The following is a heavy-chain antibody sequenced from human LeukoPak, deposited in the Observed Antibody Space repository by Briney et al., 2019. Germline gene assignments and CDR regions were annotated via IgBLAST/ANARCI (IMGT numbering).Heavy chain of an antibody. CDR1: GFTFNNYA. V-gene: IGHV3-23*01. CDR2: ISSSGGDT. J-gene: IGHJ4*02. Sequence: GGSLRLSCAASGFTFNNYAMSWVRQAPGKGLEWVSAISSSGGDTYYADPVKGRFTISRDNSKSTLYLQMNSLRDEDTAVYYCAKRASPPPEYYFDYWGQGTLVTVSS. CDR3: AKRASPPPEYYFDY.